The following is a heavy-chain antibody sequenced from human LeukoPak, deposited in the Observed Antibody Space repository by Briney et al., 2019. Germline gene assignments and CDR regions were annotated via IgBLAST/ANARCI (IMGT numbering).Heavy chain of an antibody. CDR1: GFTVSSKY. V-gene: IGHV3-53*01. CDR2: IYTGGST. CDR3: ARKASNFDY. Sequence: PGGSLRLSCAASGFTVSSKYMNWVRQAPGKGLEWVSVIYTGGSTFYADSVKGRFTISRDNSKNTLYLQMNSLRAEDTAVYYCARKASNFDYWGQGTLVTVSS. J-gene: IGHJ4*02.